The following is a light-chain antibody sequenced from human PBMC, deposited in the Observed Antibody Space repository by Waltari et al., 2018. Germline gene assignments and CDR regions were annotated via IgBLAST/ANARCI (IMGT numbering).Light chain of an antibody. J-gene: IGKJ1*01. CDR3: MQARQTPWT. V-gene: IGKV2-28*01. Sequence: EIVMTQSPLSLPVTPGEPASVSCRSSQSLVHSNGYTFLDWYVQKPGQSPQRLIYMVSNRASGVPDRFSGSGSGTDFTLEISRVEAEDVGVYYCMQARQTPWTFGQGTKVEIK. CDR1: QSLVHSNGYTF. CDR2: MVS.